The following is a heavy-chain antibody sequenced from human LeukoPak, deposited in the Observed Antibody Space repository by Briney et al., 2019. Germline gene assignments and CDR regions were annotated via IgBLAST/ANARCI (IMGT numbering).Heavy chain of an antibody. V-gene: IGHV1-2*02. D-gene: IGHD6-13*01. Sequence: ASVKVSCKASGYTFTGYYMHWVRQAPGQGLEWMGWINPDSDTNYAQKFQGRVTMTRDTSISTAYMELSRLRSDDTAVYYCARASQQLVRDVYWFDPWGQGTLVTVSS. CDR2: INPDSDT. CDR1: GYTFTGYY. J-gene: IGHJ5*02. CDR3: ARASQQLVRDVYWFDP.